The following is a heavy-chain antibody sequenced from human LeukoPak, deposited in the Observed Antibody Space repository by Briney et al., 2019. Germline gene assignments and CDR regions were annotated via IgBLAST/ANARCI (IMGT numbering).Heavy chain of an antibody. J-gene: IGHJ5*02. Sequence: GGSLRLSCAASGFTFSRYWMSWVRQAPGKGLEWVSVIYSGGSTYYADSVKGRFTISRDNSKNTLYLQMNSLRAEDTAVYYCARDRDNGWFDPWGQGTLVTVSS. V-gene: IGHV3-53*01. CDR1: GFTFSRYW. D-gene: IGHD2-8*01. CDR3: ARDRDNGWFDP. CDR2: IYSGGST.